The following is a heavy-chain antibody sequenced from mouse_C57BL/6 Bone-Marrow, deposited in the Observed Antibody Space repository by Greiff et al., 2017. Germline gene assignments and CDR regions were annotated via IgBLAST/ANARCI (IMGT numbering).Heavy chain of an antibody. V-gene: IGHV1-50*01. Sequence: QVQLQQPGAELVKPGASVKLSCKASGYTFTSYWMQWVKQRPGQGLEWIGEIDPSDSYTNYNQKFKGKATLTVDTSSSTAYMQLSSLTSEDSAVYYCASHDYGKHWYFDVWGTGTTVTVSS. CDR2: IDPSDSYT. CDR3: ASHDYGKHWYFDV. J-gene: IGHJ1*03. D-gene: IGHD1-2*01. CDR1: GYTFTSYW.